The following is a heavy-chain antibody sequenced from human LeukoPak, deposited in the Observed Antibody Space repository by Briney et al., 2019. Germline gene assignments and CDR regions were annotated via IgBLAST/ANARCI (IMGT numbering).Heavy chain of an antibody. V-gene: IGHV4-59*01. J-gene: IGHJ6*04. CDR2: IYYSGST. D-gene: IGHD3-10*01. CDR3: ARSDSGSYYSPPYYYYGMDV. Sequence: PSETLSLTCTVSGGSISSYYWSWIRQPPGKGLEWVGYIYYSGSTNYNPSLKIRVTISVDTSNNHFSLKLSSVTAADTAVYYCARSDSGSYYSPPYYYYGMDVWGKGTTVTVSS. CDR1: GGSISSYY.